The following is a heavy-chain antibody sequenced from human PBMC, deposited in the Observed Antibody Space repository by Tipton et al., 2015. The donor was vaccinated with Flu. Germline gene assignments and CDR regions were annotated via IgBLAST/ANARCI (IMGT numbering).Heavy chain of an antibody. CDR3: ARSLYSDGWYVWFDS. CDR2: VYHSGST. D-gene: IGHD6-19*01. Sequence: TLSLTCTASGFSITSGHYWGWIRQPPGKGLEWIGTVYHSGSTFYNPSLKSRVTISVDTSRNQFSLNLASVTAADSAVYYCARSLYSDGWYVWFDSWGLETLVTVSS. V-gene: IGHV4-38-2*02. CDR1: GFSITSGHY. J-gene: IGHJ5*01.